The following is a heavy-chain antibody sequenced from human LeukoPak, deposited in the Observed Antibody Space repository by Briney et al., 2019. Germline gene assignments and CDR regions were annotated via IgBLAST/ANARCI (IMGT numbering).Heavy chain of an antibody. CDR2: ISGSGGST. CDR1: GFTFSSYA. CDR3: AREVAGTTINWFDP. Sequence: GGSLRLSCAASGFTFSSYAMSWVRQAPGKGLEWVSAISGSGGSTYYADSVKGRFTISRDNAKNSLYLQMNSLRAEDTAVYYCAREVAGTTINWFDPWGQGTLVTVSS. J-gene: IGHJ5*02. V-gene: IGHV3-23*01. D-gene: IGHD1-1*01.